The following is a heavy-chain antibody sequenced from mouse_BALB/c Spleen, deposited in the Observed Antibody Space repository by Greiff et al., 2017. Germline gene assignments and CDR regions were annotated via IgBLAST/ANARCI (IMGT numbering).Heavy chain of an antibody. CDR3: ARYGNYDDFDY. CDR1: GYAFSSYW. J-gene: IGHJ2*01. V-gene: IGHV1-80*01. Sequence: VQLKESGAELVRPGSSVKISCKASGYAFSSYWMNWVKQRPGQGLEWIGQIYPGDGDTNYNGKFKGKATLTADKSSSTAYMQLSSLTSEGSAVYFCARYGNYDDFDYWGQGTTLTVSS. D-gene: IGHD2-1*01. CDR2: IYPGDGDT.